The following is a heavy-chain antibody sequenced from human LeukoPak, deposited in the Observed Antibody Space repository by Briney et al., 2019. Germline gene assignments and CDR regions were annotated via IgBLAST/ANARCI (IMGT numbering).Heavy chain of an antibody. CDR2: INPNSGGT. D-gene: IGHD5-18*01. V-gene: IGHV1-2*02. CDR1: GYTFTGYY. Sequence: ASVKVSCRASGYTFTGYYMHWVRQAPGQGLEWMGWINPNSGGTNYAQKFQGRVTMTRDTSISTAYMELSRLRSDDTAVYYCARIGVQLWVDTPDYWGQGTLVTVSS. CDR3: ARIGVQLWVDTPDY. J-gene: IGHJ4*02.